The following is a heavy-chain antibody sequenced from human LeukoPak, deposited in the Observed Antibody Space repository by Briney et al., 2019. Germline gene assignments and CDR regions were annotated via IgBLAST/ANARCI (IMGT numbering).Heavy chain of an antibody. Sequence: PGRSLRLSCAASGFTFSSYAMHWVRQAPGKGLEWVAVISYDGSNKYYADSVKGRFTISRDNSKNTLYLQMNSLRVEDTALYYCARGIWVAFRGQGALVTVSS. J-gene: IGHJ4*02. D-gene: IGHD2-15*01. V-gene: IGHV3-30-3*01. CDR3: ARGIWVAF. CDR1: GFTFSSYA. CDR2: ISYDGSNK.